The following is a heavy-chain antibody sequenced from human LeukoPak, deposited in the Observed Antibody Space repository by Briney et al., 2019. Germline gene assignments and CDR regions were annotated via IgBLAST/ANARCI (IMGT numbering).Heavy chain of an antibody. V-gene: IGHV4-34*01. J-gene: IGHJ4*02. CDR2: INHSGST. D-gene: IGHD5-12*01. CDR1: GGSFSGYY. CDR3: ARGIVATNSGGFDY. Sequence: SETLSLTCAVYGGSFSGYYWSWIRQPPGKGLEWIGEINHSGSTNYNPSLKSRVTISVDTSKNQFSLKLSSVTAADTAVYYCARGIVATNSGGFDYWGQGTLVTVSS.